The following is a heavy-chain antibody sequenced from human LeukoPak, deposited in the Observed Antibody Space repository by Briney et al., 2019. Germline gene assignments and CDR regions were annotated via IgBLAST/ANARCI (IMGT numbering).Heavy chain of an antibody. CDR2: IIPILGIA. J-gene: IGHJ4*02. D-gene: IGHD3-10*01. CDR3: ARENPLWFGDPRFDY. CDR1: GGTFSSYA. Sequence: ASVKVSCKASGGTFSSYAISWVRQAPGQGLEWMGRIIPILGIANYAQKFQGRVTITADKSTSTAYMELSSLRSEDTAVYYCARENPLWFGDPRFDYWGQGTLVTVSS. V-gene: IGHV1-69*04.